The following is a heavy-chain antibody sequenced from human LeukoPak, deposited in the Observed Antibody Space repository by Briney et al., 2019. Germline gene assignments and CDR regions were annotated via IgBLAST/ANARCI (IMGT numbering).Heavy chain of an antibody. CDR1: GFTFSSYE. Sequence: GGSLRLSCAASGFTFSSYEMNWVRQAPGRGLERVSYIGSSGSTRYYADSVKGRFTISRDNAKNSLYLQMNSLRAEDTAVYYCARVQTTVTTLDYWGQGTLVTVSS. CDR3: ARVQTTVTTLDY. V-gene: IGHV3-48*03. D-gene: IGHD4-17*01. J-gene: IGHJ4*02. CDR2: IGSSGSTR.